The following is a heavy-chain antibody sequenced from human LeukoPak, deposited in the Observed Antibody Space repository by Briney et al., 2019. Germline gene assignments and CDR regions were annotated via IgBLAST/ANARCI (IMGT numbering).Heavy chain of an antibody. CDR2: ISAYNGNT. Sequence: GASVKVSCKASGYTFTSYGISWVRQAPGQGLEWMGWISAYNGNTNYAQKLQGRVTMTTDTSTSTAYMELRSLRSDDTAVYYCARDRIAVATDAFDIWGQGTMVTVSS. CDR3: ARDRIAVATDAFDI. J-gene: IGHJ3*02. D-gene: IGHD6-19*01. CDR1: GYTFTSYG. V-gene: IGHV1-18*01.